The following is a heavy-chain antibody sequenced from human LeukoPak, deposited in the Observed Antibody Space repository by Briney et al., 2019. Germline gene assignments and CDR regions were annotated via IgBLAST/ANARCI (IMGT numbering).Heavy chain of an antibody. CDR2: IYTSGSP. Sequence: ASETLSLTCTVSGGSISSGSYYWSWIRQPAGKGLEWIGRIYTSGSPNYNPSLKSRVTMSVDTSKNQFSLKLSSVTAADTAVYYCARSFLEWNNWFDPWGQGTLVTVSS. D-gene: IGHD3-3*01. J-gene: IGHJ5*02. CDR1: GGSISSGSYY. CDR3: ARSFLEWNNWFDP. V-gene: IGHV4-61*02.